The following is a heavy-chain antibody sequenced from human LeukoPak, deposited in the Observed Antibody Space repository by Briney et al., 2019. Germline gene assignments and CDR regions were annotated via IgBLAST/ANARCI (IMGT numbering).Heavy chain of an antibody. J-gene: IGHJ4*02. Sequence: ASVKVSCKASGGTFSSYAISWVRQAPGQGLEWMGGIIPIFGTANYAQKFQGRVTITTDESTSTAYMELSSLRSEDTAVYYCARDRNYYDGSGLYYWGQGTLVTVSS. D-gene: IGHD3-22*01. V-gene: IGHV1-69*05. CDR1: GGTFSSYA. CDR3: ARDRNYYDGSGLYY. CDR2: IIPIFGTA.